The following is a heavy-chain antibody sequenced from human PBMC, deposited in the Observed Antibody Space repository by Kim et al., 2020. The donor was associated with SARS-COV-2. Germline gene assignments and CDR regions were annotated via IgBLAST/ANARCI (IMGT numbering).Heavy chain of an antibody. CDR2: IIPIFGTA. V-gene: IGHV1-69*01. D-gene: IGHD1-26*01. Sequence: VKVSCKASGGTFSSYAISWVRQAPGQGLEWMGGIIPIFGTANYAQKFQGRVTITADESTSTAYMELSSLRSEDTAVYYCARQFGGWGVGAIPFDYWGQGTLVTVSS. J-gene: IGHJ4*02. CDR1: GGTFSSYA. CDR3: ARQFGGWGVGAIPFDY.